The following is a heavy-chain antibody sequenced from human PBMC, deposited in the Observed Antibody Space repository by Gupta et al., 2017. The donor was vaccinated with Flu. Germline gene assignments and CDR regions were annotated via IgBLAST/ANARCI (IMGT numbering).Heavy chain of an antibody. CDR3: ARVGSAGSAFDI. CDR2: VSSSSSYI. J-gene: IGHJ3*02. Sequence: TFTTYSRTWVRQAPGKGLEWVSFVSSSSSYIYYADSVKGRFTVSRDNAKNSLFLQMNSLRAEDTAVYFCARVGSAGSAFDIWGRGKMVSVSS. V-gene: IGHV3-21*01. D-gene: IGHD3-16*01. CDR1: TFTTYS.